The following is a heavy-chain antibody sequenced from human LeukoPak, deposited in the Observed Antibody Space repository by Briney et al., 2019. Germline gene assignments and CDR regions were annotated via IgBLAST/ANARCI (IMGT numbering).Heavy chain of an antibody. V-gene: IGHV4-39*02. J-gene: IGHJ4*02. D-gene: IGHD3-9*01. CDR1: GGSISSSSTYY. Sequence: MTSETLSLTCTVSGGSISSSSTYYWGWIRQPPGKGLEWIGSIYYSGSTYYNPSLKSRVTISLDTSKNHFSLKLSSVTAADTAVYYCARVVGFSILTGYHHDYWGQGTLVTVSS. CDR3: ARVVGFSILTGYHHDY. CDR2: IYYSGST.